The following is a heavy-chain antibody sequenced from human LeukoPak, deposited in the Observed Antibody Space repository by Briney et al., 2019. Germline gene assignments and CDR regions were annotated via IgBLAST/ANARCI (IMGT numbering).Heavy chain of an antibody. J-gene: IGHJ6*03. CDR1: GFTFSSYG. D-gene: IGHD3-3*01. CDR3: AKSLTIQFLPRPDYYYIDV. CDR2: IRYDGSNK. V-gene: IGHV3-30*02. Sequence: GGSLRLSCAASGFTFSSYGMHWVRQALAKGLEGVAFIRYDGSNKYFADSVKGRFTISRDNSKNTLYLQMNSLRAEDTAVYYCAKSLTIQFLPRPDYYYIDVWGKGNAVTVSS.